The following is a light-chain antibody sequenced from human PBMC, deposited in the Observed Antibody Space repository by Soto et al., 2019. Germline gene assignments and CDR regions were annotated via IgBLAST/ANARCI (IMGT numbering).Light chain of an antibody. Sequence: DIVMTQSPDSLSVSLGERATINCKSSQDIVHSLNHNYLLGWYQKRPGQPPKLLFYWASNRQPGVPDRFSASGSGTDFTLTISNLQAEDVATYFCQQYYAFPFTFGPGTRVDLK. CDR1: QDIVHSLNHNYL. CDR3: QQYYAFPFT. CDR2: WAS. J-gene: IGKJ3*01. V-gene: IGKV4-1*01.